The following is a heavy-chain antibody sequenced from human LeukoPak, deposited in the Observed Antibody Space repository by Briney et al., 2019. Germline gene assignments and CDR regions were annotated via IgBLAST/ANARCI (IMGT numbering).Heavy chain of an antibody. CDR3: ARELYYDSSGPYYYYMDV. D-gene: IGHD3-22*01. V-gene: IGHV1-2*02. CDR1: GYTFTGYY. Sequence: ASVKVSCKASGYTFTGYYMHWVRQAPGQGLEWMGWINPNSGGTNYAQKFQGRVTMTRDTSNSTAYMELSRLRSDDTAVYYRARELYYDSSGPYYYYMDVWGKGTTVTVSS. J-gene: IGHJ6*03. CDR2: INPNSGGT.